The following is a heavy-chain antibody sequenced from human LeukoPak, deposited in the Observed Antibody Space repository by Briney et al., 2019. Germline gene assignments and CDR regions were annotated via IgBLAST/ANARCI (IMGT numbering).Heavy chain of an antibody. Sequence: GGSLRLSCEASGFIFSDYNMNWVRQAPGKGLEWLSFIDSSSSTIYYADSVKGRFTISRDNAKNSLYLQMNSLRAEDTAVYYCAREVRPSYDFWSGYYDFFPDYYYYYYMDVWGKGTTVTVSS. D-gene: IGHD3-3*01. V-gene: IGHV3-48*04. CDR1: GFIFSDYN. J-gene: IGHJ6*03. CDR3: AREVRPSYDFWSGYYDFFPDYYYYYYMDV. CDR2: IDSSSSTI.